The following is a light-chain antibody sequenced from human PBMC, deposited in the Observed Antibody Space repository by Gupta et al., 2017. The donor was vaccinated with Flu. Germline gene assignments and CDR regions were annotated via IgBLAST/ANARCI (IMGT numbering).Light chain of an antibody. CDR1: QSVLYSSNNKNY. Sequence: DIVMTQSPDSLAVSLGERATINCKSSQSVLYSSNNKNYLAWYQHKPGQPPKLLIYWASTRESGVPDRFSGSGSGTDFTLTISSLQAEDVAVYYCQQYYRTPWTFGQGTKVEIK. V-gene: IGKV4-1*01. J-gene: IGKJ1*01. CDR2: WAS. CDR3: QQYYRTPWT.